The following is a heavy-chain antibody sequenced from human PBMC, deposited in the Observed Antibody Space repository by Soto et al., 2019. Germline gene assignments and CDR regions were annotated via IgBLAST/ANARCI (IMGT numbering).Heavy chain of an antibody. D-gene: IGHD2-15*01. CDR1: GFTFRTYG. CDR2: IWNDGSKK. J-gene: IGHJ4*02. Sequence: QVQMVESRGGVVQPGRSLRLSCATSGFTFRTYGMHWVRQAPGKGLEWVAVIWNDGSKKYYADSVEGRFTISRDNSTNTLYLQMNSMSVEDTAVYYCVRDLKGSGGLGFDFWGQGILVTVSS. CDR3: VRDLKGSGGLGFDF. V-gene: IGHV3-33*01.